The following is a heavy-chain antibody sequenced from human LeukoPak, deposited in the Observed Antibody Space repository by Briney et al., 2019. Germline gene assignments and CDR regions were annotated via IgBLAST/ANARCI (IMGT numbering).Heavy chain of an antibody. V-gene: IGHV4-59*02. D-gene: IGHD3-3*01. Sequence: SETLSLTCAVSGAAGSDYLWSWIRQPPGKGLEWIGYIDDSGNTNYNPSLKSRLTTSIDRSKNQFSLRLHSVTAADTAVYYCARDTEYYDFWSGGNTDAFDIWGQGTMVTVSS. CDR2: IDDSGNT. CDR1: GAAGSDYL. J-gene: IGHJ3*02. CDR3: ARDTEYYDFWSGGNTDAFDI.